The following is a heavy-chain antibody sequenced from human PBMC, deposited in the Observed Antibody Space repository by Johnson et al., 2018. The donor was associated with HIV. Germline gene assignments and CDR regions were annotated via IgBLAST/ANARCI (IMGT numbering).Heavy chain of an antibody. CDR3: AKDKVAWGAMVGGGAFDI. CDR1: RFIFDDHA. CDR2: ISWNSGSI. D-gene: IGHD5-18*01. J-gene: IGHJ3*02. Sequence: VESGGGLAQPGRSLRLSCAASRFIFDDHAMYWVRQSPGKGLEWVSGISWNSGSIGYADSVKGRFTISRDNAKNSLYLQMNSLRAEDTALYYCAKDKVAWGAMVGGGAFDIWGQGTMVTVSS. V-gene: IGHV3-9*01.